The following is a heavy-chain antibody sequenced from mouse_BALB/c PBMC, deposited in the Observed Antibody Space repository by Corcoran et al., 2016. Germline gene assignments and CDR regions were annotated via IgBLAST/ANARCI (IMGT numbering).Heavy chain of an antibody. V-gene: IGHV1-66*01. D-gene: IGHD2-4*01. Sequence: QVQLQQSGPELVKPGASVKISCKASGYSFTRYYIHWVKQRPGQGLEWIGWIFPGSGNTKYNEKFKGKATLTADTSSSTAYMQLSSLTSEDSAVYFCSMITTHAMDYWGQGTSVTVSS. J-gene: IGHJ4*01. CDR3: SMITTHAMDY. CDR1: GYSFTRYY. CDR2: IFPGSGNT.